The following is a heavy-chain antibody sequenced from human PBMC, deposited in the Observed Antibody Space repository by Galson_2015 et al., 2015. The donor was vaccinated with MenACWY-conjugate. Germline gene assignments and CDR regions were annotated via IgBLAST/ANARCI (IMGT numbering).Heavy chain of an antibody. CDR1: GASSSNDY. CDR2: IHYSGST. J-gene: IGHJ4*02. Sequence: GTLSLRWGVSGASSSNDYRWWRRPPPGRGQGWIGNIHYSGSTKYNPSLKARITMSLDKSENQFSLKLSSVTAADTAVYFCARWAAVKMIEYWGQGTLVTVSS. CDR3: ARWAAVKMIEY. V-gene: IGHV4-59*01. D-gene: IGHD6-25*01.